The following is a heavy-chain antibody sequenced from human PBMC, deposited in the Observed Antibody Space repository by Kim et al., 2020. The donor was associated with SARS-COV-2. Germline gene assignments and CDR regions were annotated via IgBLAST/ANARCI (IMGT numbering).Heavy chain of an antibody. CDR3: ARQVWFGELVSAWFDP. CDR1: AGSISSYY. Sequence: SETLSLTCTVSAGSISSYYWSWIRQPPGKGLEWIGYIYYSGSTNYNPSLKSRVTISVDTSKNQLSLKLRSVTAADTAVYYCARQVWFGELVSAWFDPWGQGTLVTVSS. D-gene: IGHD3-10*01. CDR2: IYYSGST. V-gene: IGHV4-59*08. J-gene: IGHJ5*02.